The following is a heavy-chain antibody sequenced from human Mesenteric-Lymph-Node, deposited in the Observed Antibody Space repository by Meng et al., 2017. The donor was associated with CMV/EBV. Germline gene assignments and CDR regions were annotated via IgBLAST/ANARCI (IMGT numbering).Heavy chain of an antibody. V-gene: IGHV3-30*02. Sequence: GGSLRLSCAASGFSFSSFAMHWVRQAPGEGLEWVAYVGSDDGTTKYYPESVRGRFTISRDNAKNSLYLQMNSLRAEDTALYYCAKGQSPYGSGTYYNCDYWGLGTLVTVSS. CDR1: GFSFSSFA. CDR2: VGSDDGTTK. CDR3: AKGQSPYGSGTYYNCDY. D-gene: IGHD3-10*01. J-gene: IGHJ4*02.